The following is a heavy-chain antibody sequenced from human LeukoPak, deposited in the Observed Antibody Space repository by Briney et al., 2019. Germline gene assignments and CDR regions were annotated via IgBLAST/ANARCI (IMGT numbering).Heavy chain of an antibody. Sequence: GGSLRLSCAASGFTVSSNYMSWVRQAPGKGLEWVSVIYSGGSTYYADSVKGRFTISRDNSKNTLYLQMNSLRAEDTAVYYCARVSLGDYYYYYGMDVWGRGTTVTVSS. CDR1: GFTVSSNY. J-gene: IGHJ6*02. D-gene: IGHD2-21*02. CDR3: ARVSLGDYYYYYGMDV. V-gene: IGHV3-53*01. CDR2: IYSGGST.